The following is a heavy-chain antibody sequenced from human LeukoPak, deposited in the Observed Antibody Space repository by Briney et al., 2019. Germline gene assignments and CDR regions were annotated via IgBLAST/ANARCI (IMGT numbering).Heavy chain of an antibody. Sequence: GGSLRLSCTASGFPFSSYAMSWVRQAPGKGLEWVSAISGSGGSTYYADSVKGRFTISRDNSKNTLYLQMNSLRAEDTAVYYCAKNWNYYYYYGMDVWGQGTTVTVSS. CDR2: ISGSGGST. CDR1: GFPFSSYA. D-gene: IGHD3-3*01. V-gene: IGHV3-23*01. J-gene: IGHJ6*02. CDR3: AKNWNYYYYYGMDV.